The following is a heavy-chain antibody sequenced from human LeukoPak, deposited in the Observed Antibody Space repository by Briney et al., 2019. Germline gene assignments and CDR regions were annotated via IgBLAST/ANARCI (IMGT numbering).Heavy chain of an antibody. CDR1: GYTLSELS. V-gene: IGHV1-24*01. J-gene: IGHJ3*02. CDR3: ATGAFGLVMVTAKAFDI. D-gene: IGHD2-21*02. Sequence: ASVTVSCKVYGYTLSELSIYWVRQAPGKGLEWMGGFNAEDGETIYAQKFQGRVTMTEDTSTDTAYMDLSNLRSEDTAVYYCATGAFGLVMVTAKAFDIWGQGTMVTVSS. CDR2: FNAEDGET.